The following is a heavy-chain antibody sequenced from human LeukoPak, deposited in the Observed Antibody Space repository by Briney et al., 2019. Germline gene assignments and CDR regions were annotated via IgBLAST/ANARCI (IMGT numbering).Heavy chain of an antibody. CDR3: ARASPVRAGDY. D-gene: IGHD6-19*01. J-gene: IGHJ4*02. V-gene: IGHV1-2*06. CDR1: GYTFTGYY. Sequence: ASVKVSCKASGYTFTGYYIHWARQAPGQGLEWMGRLTPSSGDTNFAQKFQGRVTMTRDTSISTAYMELSRLTSDDTAVYYCARASPVRAGDYWGQGTLVAVSA. CDR2: LTPSSGDT.